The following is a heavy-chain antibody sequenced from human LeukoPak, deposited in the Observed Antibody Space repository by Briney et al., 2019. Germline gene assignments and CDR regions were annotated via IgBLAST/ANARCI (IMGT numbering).Heavy chain of an antibody. Sequence: GASVKVSCKASGYTFTGYYMHWVRQAPGQGLEWMGWINPNSGGTNYAQKFQGRVTMTRDTSISTAYMELSRLRSDDTAVYYCAGREGGGYDRDDAFDIWGQGTMVTVSS. J-gene: IGHJ3*02. CDR1: GYTFTGYY. V-gene: IGHV1-2*02. CDR2: INPNSGGT. D-gene: IGHD5-12*01. CDR3: AGREGGGYDRDDAFDI.